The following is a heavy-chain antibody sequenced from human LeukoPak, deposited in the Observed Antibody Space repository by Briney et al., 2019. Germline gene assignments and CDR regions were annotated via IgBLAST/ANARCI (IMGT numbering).Heavy chain of an antibody. V-gene: IGHV4-4*07. Sequence: SETLSLTCTVSGGSISSYYWSWIRQPAGKGLEWIGRIYTSGSTNYNPSLKSRVTMSVDTSKNQFSLKLSSVTAADTAVYYCARVAYYYDSSGFFRTAHDAFDIWGQGTMVTVSS. CDR2: IYTSGST. CDR3: ARVAYYYDSSGFFRTAHDAFDI. D-gene: IGHD3-22*01. CDR1: GGSISSYY. J-gene: IGHJ3*02.